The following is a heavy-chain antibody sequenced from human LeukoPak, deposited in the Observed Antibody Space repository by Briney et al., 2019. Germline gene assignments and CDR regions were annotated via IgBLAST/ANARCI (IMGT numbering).Heavy chain of an antibody. D-gene: IGHD3-9*01. CDR1: GGSFSGYY. CDR2: INHSGST. V-gene: IGHV4-34*01. J-gene: IGHJ3*02. CDR3: GRHDTRGGAFDI. Sequence: SETLSLTCAVYGGSFSGYYWSWIRQPPGKGLEWIGEINHSGSTNYTPSLKGRVTISVDTSKNQFSLKLSSVTAADTAVYYCGRHDTRGGAFDIWGQGTMLTVSS.